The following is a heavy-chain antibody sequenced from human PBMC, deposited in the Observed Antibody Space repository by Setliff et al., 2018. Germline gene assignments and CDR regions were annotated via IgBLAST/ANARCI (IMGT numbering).Heavy chain of an antibody. J-gene: IGHJ4*02. D-gene: IGHD2-8*01. CDR1: GYTFNDYG. V-gene: IGHV1-18*01. CDR3: SRLVRFCTKTACQRLSGGEF. CDR2: ISSYTGKT. Sequence: GASVKVSCKTSGYTFNDYGITWVRQVPGQGLEWMGWISSYTGKTYYAEKLRGRVTLTTDTSTSTAYLDLRSLESDDTAVYYCSRLVRFCTKTACQRLSGGEFWGQGTRVTVSS.